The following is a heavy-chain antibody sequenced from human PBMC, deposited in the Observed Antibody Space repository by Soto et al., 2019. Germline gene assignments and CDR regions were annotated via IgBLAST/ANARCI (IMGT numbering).Heavy chain of an antibody. CDR1: GSPLTSHF. CDR2: MAPSAGRT. Sequence: SVKVSSDSSGSPLTSHFFRWLGLSAVLELEWMVLMAPSAGRTSYAQSFQGRVTMTSDTSTSTVFMDVRSLRSVAMAIYYCATPSGYWGQGTLVTVS. J-gene: IGHJ4*02. V-gene: IGHV1-46*01. D-gene: IGHD3-10*01. CDR3: ATPSGY.